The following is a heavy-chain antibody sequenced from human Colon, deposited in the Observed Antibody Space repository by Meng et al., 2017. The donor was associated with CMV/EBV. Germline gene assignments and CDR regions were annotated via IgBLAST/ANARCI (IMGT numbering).Heavy chain of an antibody. J-gene: IGHJ4*02. Sequence: ASVKVSCKASGYTFTSYGISWVRQAPGQGLEWMGWINPNSGGTNYAQKFQGRVTKPRDTSISTAYMELSRLRSDDTAVYYCAREGDGEGLPQRGSSCTLDYWGQGTLVTVSS. D-gene: IGHD6-13*01. CDR3: AREGDGEGLPQRGSSCTLDY. CDR1: GYTFTSYG. V-gene: IGHV1-2*02. CDR2: INPNSGGT.